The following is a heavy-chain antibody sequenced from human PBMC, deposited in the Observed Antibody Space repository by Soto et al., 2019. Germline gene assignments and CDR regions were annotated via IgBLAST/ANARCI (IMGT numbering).Heavy chain of an antibody. Sequence: HPGKGLEWIGYIYYSGSTYYNPSLKSRVTISVDTSKNQFSLKLSSVTAADTAVYYCAISPYLDYGNCVGYFDYWGQGNLVTVSS. J-gene: IGHJ4*03. D-gene: IGHD4-17*01. CDR2: IYYSGST. V-gene: IGHV4-31*02. CDR3: AISPYLDYGNCVGYFDY.